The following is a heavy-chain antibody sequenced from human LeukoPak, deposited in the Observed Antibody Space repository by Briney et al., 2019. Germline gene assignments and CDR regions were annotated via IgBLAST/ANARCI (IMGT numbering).Heavy chain of an antibody. CDR1: GGSFSGYY. V-gene: IGHV4-34*01. CDR2: INHSGST. CDR3: ARGQIQLWSPTSIDY. J-gene: IGHJ4*02. D-gene: IGHD5-18*01. Sequence: KTSETLSLTCAVYGGSFSGYYWSWIRQPPGKGLEWIGEINHSGSTNYNPSLKSRVTISVDTSKNQFSLKLSSVTAADTAVYYCARGQIQLWSPTSIDYWGQGTLVTVSS.